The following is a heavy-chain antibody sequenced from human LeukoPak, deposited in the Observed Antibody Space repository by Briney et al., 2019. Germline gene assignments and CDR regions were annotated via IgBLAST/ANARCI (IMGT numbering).Heavy chain of an antibody. V-gene: IGHV4-59*08. Sequence: SETLSLTCTVSGGSISSYYWSWIRQPPGKGLEWIGYIYYSGSTNYNPSLKSRVTISVDTSKNQFSLKLSSVTAADTAVYYCASINLIAAAGTRFDYWGQGTLVTVSS. CDR1: GGSISSYY. D-gene: IGHD6-13*01. CDR2: IYYSGST. J-gene: IGHJ4*02. CDR3: ASINLIAAAGTRFDY.